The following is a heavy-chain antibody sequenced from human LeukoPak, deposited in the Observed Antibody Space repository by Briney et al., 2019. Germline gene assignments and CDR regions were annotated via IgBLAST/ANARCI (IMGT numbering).Heavy chain of an antibody. Sequence: AASVNVSCKASGYTFTSYYMHRVRQAPGQGLEWMGIINPSGGSTSYAQKFQGRVTMTRDTSTSTVYMELSSLRSEDTAVYYCARGTNTIFGVVIFWGQGTLVTVSS. V-gene: IGHV1-46*01. CDR1: GYTFTSYY. CDR2: INPSGGST. CDR3: ARGTNTIFGVVIF. J-gene: IGHJ4*02. D-gene: IGHD3-3*01.